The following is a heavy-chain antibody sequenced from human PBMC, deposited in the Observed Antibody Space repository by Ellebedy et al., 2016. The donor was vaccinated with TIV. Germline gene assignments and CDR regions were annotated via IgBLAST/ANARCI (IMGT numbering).Heavy chain of an antibody. V-gene: IGHV3-53*01. CDR1: GFSVSSNY. CDR2: IYSGGGT. J-gene: IGHJ4*02. CDR3: ARPALDY. Sequence: GESLKISCAASGFSVSSNYMKWVRQAPGKGLEWVSVIYSGGGTYYADSVRCRFTLSRDNSKNTLYLQMNSLRAEDTAMYYCARPALDYWGQGTLVSVSS.